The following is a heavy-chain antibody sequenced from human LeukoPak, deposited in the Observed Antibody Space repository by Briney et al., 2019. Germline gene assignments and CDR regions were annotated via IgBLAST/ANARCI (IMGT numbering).Heavy chain of an antibody. CDR3: ARDLTLSGSRD. Sequence: SETLSLTCTVSGDSISSSSYYWGWIRQPPGKGLEWIGSIYYSGSAYYNPSLKSRVTISVDTSKNQFSLKLSSVTAADTAVYYCARDLTLSGSRDWGQGTLATVSS. J-gene: IGHJ4*02. CDR2: IYYSGSA. V-gene: IGHV4-39*07. D-gene: IGHD1-26*01. CDR1: GDSISSSSYY.